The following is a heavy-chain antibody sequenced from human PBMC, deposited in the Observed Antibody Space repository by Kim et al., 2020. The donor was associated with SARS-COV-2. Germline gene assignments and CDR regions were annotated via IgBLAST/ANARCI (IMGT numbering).Heavy chain of an antibody. J-gene: IGHJ6*02. CDR2: IKQDGSEK. D-gene: IGHD6-13*01. Sequence: GGSLRLSCAASGFTFSSYWMSWVRQAPGKGLEWVANIKQDGSEKYYVDSVKGRFTISRDNAKNSLYLQMNSLRAEDTAVYYCARVPRISSSSWYAPLYYYYGMDVWGQGTTVTVSS. CDR1: GFTFSSYW. V-gene: IGHV3-7*03. CDR3: ARVPRISSSSWYAPLYYYYGMDV.